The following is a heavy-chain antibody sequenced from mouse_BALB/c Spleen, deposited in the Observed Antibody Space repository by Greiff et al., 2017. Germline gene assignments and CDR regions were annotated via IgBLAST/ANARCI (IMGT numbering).Heavy chain of an antibody. Sequence: EVQVVESGGGLVKLGGSLKLSCAASGFTFSSYYMSWVRQTPEKRLELVAAINSNGGSTYYPDTVKGRFTISRDNAKNTLYLQMSSLKSEDTALYYCARRYYGNYDAMDYWGQGTSVTVSS. CDR2: INSNGGST. D-gene: IGHD2-1*01. CDR1: GFTFSSYY. CDR3: ARRYYGNYDAMDY. V-gene: IGHV5-6-2*01. J-gene: IGHJ4*01.